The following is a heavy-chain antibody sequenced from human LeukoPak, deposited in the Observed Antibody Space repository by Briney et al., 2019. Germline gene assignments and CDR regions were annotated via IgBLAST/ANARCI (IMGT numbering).Heavy chain of an antibody. CDR1: GFTFSGSA. CDR2: IRSKANSYAT. D-gene: IGHD3-22*01. J-gene: IGHJ4*02. V-gene: IGHV3-73*01. CDR3: TRTYYYDSSGYYLFDY. Sequence: GGSLTLSCAASGFTFSGSAMHWVRQASGKGLEWVGRIRSKANSYATAYAASVKGRFTISRDDSKNTAYLQMNSLKTEDTAVYYCTRTYYYDSSGYYLFDYWGQGTLVTVSS.